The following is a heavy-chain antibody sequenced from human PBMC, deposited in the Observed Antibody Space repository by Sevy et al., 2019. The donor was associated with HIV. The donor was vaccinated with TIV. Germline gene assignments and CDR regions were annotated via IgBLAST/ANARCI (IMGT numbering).Heavy chain of an antibody. CDR1: GYTLTELS. J-gene: IGHJ3*02. CDR2: FDPEDGET. V-gene: IGHV1-24*01. CDR3: ATSPDYYDSSREAFDI. D-gene: IGHD3-22*01. Sequence: ASVKVSCKVSGYTLTELSIHWVRQAPGKGREWMGGFDPEDGETIYAQKFQGRVTMTEDTSTDTAYMELISLRSEDTAVYYCATSPDYYDSSREAFDIWGQGTMVTVSS.